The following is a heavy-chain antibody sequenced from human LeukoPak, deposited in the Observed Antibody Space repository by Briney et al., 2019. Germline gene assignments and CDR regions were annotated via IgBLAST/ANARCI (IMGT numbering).Heavy chain of an antibody. CDR2: ISGSGGST. D-gene: IGHD3-10*01. CDR1: GFPFSSYA. J-gene: IGHJ4*02. CDR3: AKIGYGSGSSKRYYFDY. V-gene: IGHV3-23*01. Sequence: GGSLRLSCAASGFPFSSYAMRWVRQAPGKGLEWVSAISGSGGSTYYADSVEGRFNMSRDNPKNTLYLQMNSLRAEDTAVYYCAKIGYGSGSSKRYYFDYWGQGTLVTVSS.